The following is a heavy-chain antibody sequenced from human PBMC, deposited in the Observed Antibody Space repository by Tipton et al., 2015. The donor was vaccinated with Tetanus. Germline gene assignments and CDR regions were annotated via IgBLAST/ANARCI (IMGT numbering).Heavy chain of an antibody. Sequence: TLSLTCTVSGGSISSGGYYWSWIRQHPGKGLEWIGGIYYSGSTYYNPSLKSRVTISVDTSKNQFSLQLNSVTAADAAVYYCARDQARGARGWTSFDYWGQGTLAAVSS. CDR1: GGSISSGGYY. CDR2: IYYSGST. D-gene: IGHD6-6*01. J-gene: IGHJ4*02. CDR3: ARDQARGARGWTSFDY. V-gene: IGHV4-31*03.